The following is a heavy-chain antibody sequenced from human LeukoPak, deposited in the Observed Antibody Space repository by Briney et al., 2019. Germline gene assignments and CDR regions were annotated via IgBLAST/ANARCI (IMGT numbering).Heavy chain of an antibody. CDR1: GYSISSGYY. V-gene: IGHV4-38-2*02. CDR3: ARAHRVSYYDSSGCHFDY. D-gene: IGHD3-22*01. J-gene: IGHJ4*02. Sequence: SETLSLTCTVSGYSISSGYYWGWIRQPPGKGLEWIGSIYHSGSTYYNPSLKSRVTISVDTSKNQFSLKLSFVTAADTAVYYCARAHRVSYYDSSGCHFDYWGQGTLVTVSS. CDR2: IYHSGST.